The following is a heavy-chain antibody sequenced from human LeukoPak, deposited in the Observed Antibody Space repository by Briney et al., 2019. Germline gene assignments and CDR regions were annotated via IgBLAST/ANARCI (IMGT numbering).Heavy chain of an antibody. CDR3: ARDPEYSSSSEDNDY. D-gene: IGHD6-6*01. Sequence: PGGSLRLSCAASGFIFSSYSMNWVRQAPGKGLEWVSSISSSSSYIYYADSVKGRFTISRDNAKNSLYLQMNSLRAEDTAVYYCARDPEYSSSSEDNDYWGQGTLVTVSS. J-gene: IGHJ4*02. CDR2: ISSSSSYI. CDR1: GFIFSSYS. V-gene: IGHV3-21*01.